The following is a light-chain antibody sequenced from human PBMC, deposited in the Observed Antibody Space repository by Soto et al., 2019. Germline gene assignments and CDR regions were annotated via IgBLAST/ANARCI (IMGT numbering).Light chain of an antibody. CDR1: QTVRNNY. J-gene: IGKJ5*01. CDR3: QQRTNWPIT. V-gene: IGKV3D-20*02. Sequence: EFVLTQSPGTLSLSPGERATLSCRASQTVRNNYLAWYQQKPGQAPRLLIYDASSRATGIPDRFSGSGSGTDFTLTISNLEPEDFAVYYCQQRTNWPITFGQGTRLEIK. CDR2: DAS.